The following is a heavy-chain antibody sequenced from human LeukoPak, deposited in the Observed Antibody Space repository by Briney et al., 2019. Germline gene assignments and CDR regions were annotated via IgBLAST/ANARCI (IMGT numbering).Heavy chain of an antibody. CDR2: IYYSGST. Sequence: SETLSLTCTVSGYSISSGYYWGWIRQPPGKGLEWIGSIYYSGSTYYNPSLKSRVTLSVDPSINPFSLKLGSGTAADTAVYYCARVVSVYYDSSGYYRAFDICSQGTMVTVSS. CDR3: ARVVSVYYDSSGYYRAFDI. CDR1: GYSISSGYY. V-gene: IGHV4-38-2*02. D-gene: IGHD3-22*01. J-gene: IGHJ3*02.